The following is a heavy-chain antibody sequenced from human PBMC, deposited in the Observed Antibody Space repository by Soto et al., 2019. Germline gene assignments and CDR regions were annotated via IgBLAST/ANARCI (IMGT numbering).Heavy chain of an antibody. Sequence: QVQLVESGGGVVQPGRSLRLSCAASGFIFSSYAMNWVRQAPGKGLEWVALISYDGSNKYYADSVKGRFTISRDSSKNTLYRQMNSLRAADTAVYYCGRCTSTSCHLGSDYWCQGTLVTVSS. CDR2: ISYDGSNK. CDR3: GRCTSTSCHLGSDY. J-gene: IGHJ4*02. V-gene: IGHV3-30-3*01. D-gene: IGHD2-2*01. CDR1: GFIFSSYA.